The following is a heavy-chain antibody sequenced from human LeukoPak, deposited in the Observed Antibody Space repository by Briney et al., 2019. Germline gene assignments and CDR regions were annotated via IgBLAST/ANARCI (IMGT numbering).Heavy chain of an antibody. Sequence: GGSLRLSCAASGFTFSSYAMSWVRQAPGKGLEWVSAISGSGGSTYYVDSVKGRFTISRDNSENTLYLQMNSLRAEDTAVYYCAKDSFLRGTPWSWGQGTLVTVSS. CDR2: ISGSGGST. CDR1: GFTFSSYA. CDR3: AKDSFLRGTPWS. V-gene: IGHV3-23*01. J-gene: IGHJ5*02. D-gene: IGHD3-10*01.